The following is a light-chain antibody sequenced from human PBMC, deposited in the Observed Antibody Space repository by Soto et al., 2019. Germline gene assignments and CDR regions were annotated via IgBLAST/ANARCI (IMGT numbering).Light chain of an antibody. CDR2: EVS. V-gene: IGLV2-14*01. CDR3: SSYTSSTSYV. Sequence: QSAVTQPASVSGSPGQSVTISCTGTSSVVGSYNSVSWYQQYPGQAPKLMIYEVSNRPSGLSSRFSGSKSGNTASLTISGLQTEDEADYYCSSYTSSTSYVFGSGTKLTVL. CDR1: SSVVGSYNS. J-gene: IGLJ1*01.